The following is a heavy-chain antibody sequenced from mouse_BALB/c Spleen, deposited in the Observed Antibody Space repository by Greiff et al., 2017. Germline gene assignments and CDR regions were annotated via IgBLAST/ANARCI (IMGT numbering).Heavy chain of an antibody. V-gene: IGHV5-15*02. J-gene: IGHJ4*01. CDR1: GFTFSDYG. Sequence: DVMLVESGGGLVQPGGSRKLSCAASGFTFSDYGMAWVRQAPGKGPEWVAFISNLAYSIYYADTVTGRFTISRENAKNTLYLEMSSLRSEDTAMYYCARYYGSLYAMDYWGQGTSVTVSS. D-gene: IGHD1-1*01. CDR3: ARYYGSLYAMDY. CDR2: ISNLAYSI.